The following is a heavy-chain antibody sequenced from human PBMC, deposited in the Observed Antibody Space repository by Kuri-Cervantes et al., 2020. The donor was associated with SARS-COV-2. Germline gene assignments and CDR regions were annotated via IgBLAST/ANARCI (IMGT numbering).Heavy chain of an antibody. Sequence: ASVKVSCKASGYTFTTYYMHWVRQVPGQGLEWMGIISPTIGSTNYAQRFQGRVTMTRDTSTSTVYMELGSLRSEDTAVYYCGRDDDSGSLPDCWGQGTLVTVSS. V-gene: IGHV1-46*01. J-gene: IGHJ4*02. CDR2: ISPTIGST. D-gene: IGHD1-26*01. CDR3: GRDDDSGSLPDC. CDR1: GYTFTTYY.